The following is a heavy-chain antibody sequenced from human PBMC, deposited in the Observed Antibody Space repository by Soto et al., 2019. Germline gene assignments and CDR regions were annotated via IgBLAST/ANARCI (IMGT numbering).Heavy chain of an antibody. CDR3: AICLQGSMSVDY. D-gene: IGHD3-16*01. CDR1: GFTFSTYT. Sequence: EVQLVESGGGLVQPGGALRLSCAASGFTFSTYTMNWVRQAPGKGLEWVSYISSSSSAIYYADSVKGRFTISRDNAKNSLYLQMNRLRDEDTAVYYCAICLQGSMSVDYWGQGMLVTVSS. J-gene: IGHJ4*02. CDR2: ISSSSSAI. V-gene: IGHV3-48*02.